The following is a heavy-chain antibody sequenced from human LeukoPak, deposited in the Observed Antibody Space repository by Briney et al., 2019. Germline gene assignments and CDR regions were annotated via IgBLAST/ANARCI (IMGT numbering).Heavy chain of an antibody. J-gene: IGHJ4*02. CDR3: AKASVVAATPDY. CDR2: IYYDGGNK. CDR1: GFTFSSYG. Sequence: PGRSLRLSCAASGFTFSSYGMHWVRQAPDKGLEWMAIIYYDGGNKYYRDSVKGRFTISRDNSKNTLYLEMNSLRAEDTAVYYCAKASVVAATPDYWGQGTLVTVSS. D-gene: IGHD2-15*01. V-gene: IGHV3-30*18.